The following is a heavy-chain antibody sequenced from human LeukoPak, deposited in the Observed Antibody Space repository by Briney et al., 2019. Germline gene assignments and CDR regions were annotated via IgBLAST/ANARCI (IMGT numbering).Heavy chain of an antibody. D-gene: IGHD3-16*01. Sequence: GGSLRLSCSASGFTFSNFDMHWVRQTPGEGLEWVSSIVTLADTFYAGSVKGRFSISRDNDKNSVYLQMNSLRAADTAVYYCARGLMEYCDQTRCPFDSWGQGILVTVSS. J-gene: IGHJ4*02. V-gene: IGHV3-13*04. CDR3: ARGLMEYCDQTRCPFDS. CDR1: GFTFSNFD. CDR2: IVTLADT.